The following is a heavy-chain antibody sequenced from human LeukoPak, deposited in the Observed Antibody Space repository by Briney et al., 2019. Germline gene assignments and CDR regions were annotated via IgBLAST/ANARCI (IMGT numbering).Heavy chain of an antibody. CDR1: GFTFNNYD. V-gene: IGHV3-30*02. CDR3: AREAPICTNADWRTGFDY. D-gene: IGHD2-8*01. CDR2: IKFHGHET. J-gene: IGHJ4*02. Sequence: GGSLRLSCVASGFTFNNYDLHWVRQAPGKGLEWVAFIKFHGHETFYADSVEGRFTFSRDNSRNTLYLQMNSRRSEDTAVYYCAREAPICTNADWRTGFDYWGQGTLVAVSS.